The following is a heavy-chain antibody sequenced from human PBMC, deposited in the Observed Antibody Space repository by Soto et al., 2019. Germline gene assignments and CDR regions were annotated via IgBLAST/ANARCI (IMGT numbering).Heavy chain of an antibody. CDR3: ARGVVPAALTIDY. CDR2: IIPIFGTA. Sequence: ASVKVSCKASGGTFSSYAISWVRQAPGQGLEWMGGIIPIFGTANYAQEFQGRVTITADESTSTAYMELSSLRSEDTAVYYCARGVVPAALTIDYWGQGTLVTVSS. V-gene: IGHV1-69*13. CDR1: GGTFSSYA. D-gene: IGHD2-2*01. J-gene: IGHJ4*02.